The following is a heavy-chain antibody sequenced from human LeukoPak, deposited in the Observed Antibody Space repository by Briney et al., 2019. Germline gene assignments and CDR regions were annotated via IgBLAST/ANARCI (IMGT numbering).Heavy chain of an antibody. Sequence: KPGGSLRLSCVASGFTFSDYYMSWIRQAPGKGLEWVSYISSSGSARYYTDSVKGRFTISRDNAKNSLYLQMNSLRAEDTAVYYCAREGSSLTGVHYWGQGTLVTVSS. CDR2: ISSSGSAR. CDR3: AREGSSLTGVHY. CDR1: GFTFSDYY. V-gene: IGHV3-11*01. J-gene: IGHJ4*02. D-gene: IGHD3-9*01.